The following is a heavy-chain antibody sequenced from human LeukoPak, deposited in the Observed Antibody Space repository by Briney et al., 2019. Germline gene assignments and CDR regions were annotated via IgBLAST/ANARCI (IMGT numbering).Heavy chain of an antibody. CDR1: GGSISSYY. V-gene: IGHV4-59*01. J-gene: IGHJ4*02. Sequence: SETLSLTCTVSGGSISSYYWSWIRQPPGKGLEWIGYIYYSGSTNYNPSLKSRVTISVDTSKNEFSLMLSSVTAADTAVYYCAARTPYYFDYWGQGPLVTVSS. CDR3: AARTPYYFDY. CDR2: IYYSGST. D-gene: IGHD1-14*01.